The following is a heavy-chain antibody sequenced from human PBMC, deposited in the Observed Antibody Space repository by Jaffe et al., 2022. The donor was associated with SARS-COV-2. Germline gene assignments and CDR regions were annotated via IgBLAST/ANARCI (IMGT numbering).Heavy chain of an antibody. CDR2: VYHSGAT. D-gene: IGHD1-26*01. V-gene: IGHV4-59*12. J-gene: IGHJ3*02. CDR3: AKSPLWEPTILPRVFDI. CDR1: GTSISSYY. Sequence: QVQLQESGPGLVKASETLSLTCAVSGTSISSYYWNWIRQPPGKGLEWIGFVYHSGATNYNPSLKSRVTMSLDTSRSQFSLKLISVTAADTAVYYCAKSPLWEPTILPRVFDIWGQGTMVTVSS.